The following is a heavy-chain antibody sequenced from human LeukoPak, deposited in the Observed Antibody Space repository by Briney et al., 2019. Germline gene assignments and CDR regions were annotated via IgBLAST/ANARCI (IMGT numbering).Heavy chain of an antibody. CDR2: ISSGSSDI. V-gene: IGHV3-48*02. J-gene: IGHJ6*02. CDR1: GFTFSSYS. CDR3: ARDGGMDV. Sequence: PGGSLRLSCVVSGFTFSSYSMSWVRQAPGKGLEWVSYISSGSSDIYYADSVKGRFTISRDNAKNSLYLLMNSPRDEDTAVYYCARDGGMDVWGQGTTVTVSS.